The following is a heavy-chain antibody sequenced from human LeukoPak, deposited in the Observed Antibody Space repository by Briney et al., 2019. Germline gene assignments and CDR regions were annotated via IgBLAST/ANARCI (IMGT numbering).Heavy chain of an antibody. CDR1: GYTFTGYY. Sequence: GASVKVSCKASGYTFTGYYMHWVRQAPRQGLEWMVWINPNSGCTNYAQKFQGRVTMTRDTSISTAYMELSRLRSDDTAVYSCAREANDSSGYYPKHDAFDIWGQGTMVTVSS. D-gene: IGHD3-22*01. CDR2: INPNSGCT. CDR3: AREANDSSGYYPKHDAFDI. V-gene: IGHV1-2*02. J-gene: IGHJ3*02.